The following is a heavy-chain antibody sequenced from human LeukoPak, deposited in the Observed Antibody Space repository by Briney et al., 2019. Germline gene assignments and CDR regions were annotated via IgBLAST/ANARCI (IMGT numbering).Heavy chain of an antibody. CDR2: ISAYNGNT. D-gene: IGHD6-19*01. Sequence: VASVKVSCKASGYTFTSYGISWVRQAPGQGLEWMGWISAYNGNTNYAQKLQGRVTMTTDTSTSTAYMELRSLRSDDTAVYYCARSSLAVAGSVFDYWGQGTLVTVSS. CDR1: GYTFTSYG. J-gene: IGHJ4*02. V-gene: IGHV1-18*01. CDR3: ARSSLAVAGSVFDY.